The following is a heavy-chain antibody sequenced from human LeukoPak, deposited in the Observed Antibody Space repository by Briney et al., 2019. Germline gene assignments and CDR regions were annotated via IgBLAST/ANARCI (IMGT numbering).Heavy chain of an antibody. CDR2: IIPIFGTA. V-gene: IGHV1-69*05. CDR3: ARDLARGYSYGLHYMDV. J-gene: IGHJ6*03. D-gene: IGHD5-18*01. CDR1: GGTFSSYA. Sequence: GASVKVSCKASGGTFSSYAISWVRQAPGQGLEWMGRIIPIFGTANNAQKFQGRVTIATDESTSTAYMELSSLRSEDTAVYYCARDLARGYSYGLHYMDVWGKGTTVTVSS.